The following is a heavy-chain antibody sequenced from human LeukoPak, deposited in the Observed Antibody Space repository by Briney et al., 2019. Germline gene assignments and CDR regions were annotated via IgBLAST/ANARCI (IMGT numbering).Heavy chain of an antibody. CDR3: ARDNRGYSGYGSGDDAFDI. CDR1: GFTFSSYG. Sequence: PGGSLRLSCAASGFTFSSYGMHWVRQAPGKGLEWVAVIWYDGSNKYYADSVKGRFTISRDNSKNTLYLQMNSLRAEDTAVYYCARDNRGYSGYGSGDDAFDIWGQGTMVTVSS. J-gene: IGHJ3*02. D-gene: IGHD5-12*01. CDR2: IWYDGSNK. V-gene: IGHV3-33*01.